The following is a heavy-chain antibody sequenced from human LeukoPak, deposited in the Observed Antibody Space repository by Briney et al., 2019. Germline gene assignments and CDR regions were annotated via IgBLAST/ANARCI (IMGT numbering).Heavy chain of an antibody. CDR3: ARDLLRSSWYPFGVPYYYYSMDV. CDR2: ISYDGSNK. D-gene: IGHD6-13*01. J-gene: IGHJ6*02. Sequence: PGGSLRLSCAASGFTFSSYARHWVRQAPGKGLEWVAVISYDGSNKYYADSVKGRFTIARDNSKNTLYLQMNSLRAEDTAVYYCARDLLRSSWYPFGVPYYYYSMDVWGQGTTVTVSS. V-gene: IGHV3-30*04. CDR1: GFTFSSYA.